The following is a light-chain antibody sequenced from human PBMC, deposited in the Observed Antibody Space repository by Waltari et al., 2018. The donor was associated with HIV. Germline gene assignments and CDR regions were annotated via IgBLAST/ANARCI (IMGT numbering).Light chain of an antibody. V-gene: IGLV2-14*03. CDR3: ESYTSTSVWV. CDR1: SSDVGGYNY. J-gene: IGLJ3*02. CDR2: DVT. Sequence: QSALPQPASVSGSPGQSITISCTGTSSDVGGYNYVSWYQQHPGKAPRVLIYDVTTRPSGVSDRFSGSRSGDTASLTISGLQPEDEADYYCESYTSTSVWVFGGGTRLTVL.